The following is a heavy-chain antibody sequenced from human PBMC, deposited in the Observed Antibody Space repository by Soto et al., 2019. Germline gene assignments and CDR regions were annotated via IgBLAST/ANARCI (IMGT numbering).Heavy chain of an antibody. V-gene: IGHV4-59*01. Sequence: PSETLSLTCTVSGGSISSYYWSWIRQPPGKGLEWIGYIYYSGSTNYNPSLKSRVTISVDTSKNQFSLKLSSVTAADTAVYYCARGAGIAAAGIFDYWGQGTLVTV. CDR1: GGSISSYY. D-gene: IGHD6-13*01. CDR2: IYYSGST. CDR3: ARGAGIAAAGIFDY. J-gene: IGHJ4*02.